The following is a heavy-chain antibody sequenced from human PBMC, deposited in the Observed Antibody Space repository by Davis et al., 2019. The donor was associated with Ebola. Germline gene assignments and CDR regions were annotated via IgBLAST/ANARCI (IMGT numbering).Heavy chain of an antibody. V-gene: IGHV3-48*02. J-gene: IGHJ4*02. CDR1: GFTFSSYS. D-gene: IGHD2-21*02. CDR3: ARDLIGFRVTGRDY. Sequence: PGGSLRLSCAASGFTFSSYSMNWVRQAPGKGLEWVSYISSSSSTIYYADSVKGRFTISRDNAKNSLYLQMNSLRDEDTAVYYCARDLIGFRVTGRDYWGQGTLVTVSS. CDR2: ISSSSSTI.